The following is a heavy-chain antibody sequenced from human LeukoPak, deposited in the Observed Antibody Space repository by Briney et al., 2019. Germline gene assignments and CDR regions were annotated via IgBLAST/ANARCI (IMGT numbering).Heavy chain of an antibody. V-gene: IGHV3-74*01. D-gene: IGHD6-13*01. Sequence: QAGGSLRLSCAASGFIFSNYWMDWVRQAPGKGLVWVSRIQGDGSDTTYADSVKGRFTISRDNAKNTVYLQMNSLTDEDTAVYYCVSNTLIVAAAFFDSWGQGTLVTVSS. CDR3: VSNTLIVAAAFFDS. CDR1: GFIFSNYW. CDR2: IQGDGSDT. J-gene: IGHJ4*02.